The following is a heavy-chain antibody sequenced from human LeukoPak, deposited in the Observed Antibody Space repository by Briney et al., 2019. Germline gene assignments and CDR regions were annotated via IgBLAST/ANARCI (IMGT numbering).Heavy chain of an antibody. D-gene: IGHD3-10*01. V-gene: IGHV3-30*18. CDR2: ISYDGSKT. J-gene: IGHJ4*02. CDR1: GFTFSSYG. Sequence: GGSLRLSCAASGFTFSSYGMHWVRQAPGKGLEWVAVISYDGSKTYYADSVKGRFTISRDNSKNTLYLQMNSQRAEDTAVYYCAKVGDYFMPDYWGQGTLVTVSS. CDR3: AKVGDYFMPDY.